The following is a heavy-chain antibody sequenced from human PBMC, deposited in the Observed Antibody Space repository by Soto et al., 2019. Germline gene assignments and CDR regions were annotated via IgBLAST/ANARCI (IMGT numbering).Heavy chain of an antibody. CDR3: ARRGNAYSSSWFDY. CDR1: GGSISSYY. V-gene: IGHV4-59*01. CDR2: IYYSGST. D-gene: IGHD6-13*01. J-gene: IGHJ4*02. Sequence: QVQLQESGPGLVKPSETLSLTCTVSGGSISSYYWSWIRQPPGKGLEWIGYIYYSGSTNYNPSLKSRVTISVDTSKNQFSLKLSSVTAADTAVYYCARRGNAYSSSWFDYWGQGTLVTVSS.